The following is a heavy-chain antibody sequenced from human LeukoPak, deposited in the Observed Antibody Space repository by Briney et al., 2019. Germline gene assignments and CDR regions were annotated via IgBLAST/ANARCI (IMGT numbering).Heavy chain of an antibody. Sequence: ASVKVSCKVSGYTLTELSMHWVRQAPGKGLGGMGGFDPEDGETIYAQKSQGRVTMTEDTSTDTAYMELSSLRSEDTAVYYCATTNSSSWYRLNNWFDPWGQGTLVTASS. CDR2: FDPEDGET. V-gene: IGHV1-24*01. J-gene: IGHJ5*02. CDR3: ATTNSSSWYRLNNWFDP. CDR1: GYTLTELS. D-gene: IGHD6-13*01.